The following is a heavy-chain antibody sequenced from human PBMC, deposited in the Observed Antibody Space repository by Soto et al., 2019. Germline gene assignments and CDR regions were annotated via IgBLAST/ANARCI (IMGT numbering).Heavy chain of an antibody. J-gene: IGHJ5*02. Sequence: QVQLVESGGGVVQPGRSLRLSCAASGFTFSSHAMHWVRQAPGKGLEWVAVISYDGSKTYFADSVKGRFTISRDNSKNTRYLPMKSLTSEDTAVYYCASGGFGVVSPWCQGNLVTVSS. CDR1: GFTFSSHA. CDR2: ISYDGSKT. V-gene: IGHV3-30-3*01. CDR3: ASGGFGVVSP. D-gene: IGHD3-3*01.